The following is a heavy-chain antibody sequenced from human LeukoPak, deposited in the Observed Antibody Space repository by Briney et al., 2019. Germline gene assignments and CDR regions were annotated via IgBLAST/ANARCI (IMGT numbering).Heavy chain of an antibody. CDR3: ARGGYSGSYGLDY. CDR2: INTYNGNT. CDR1: GYTFSSYD. D-gene: IGHD6-6*01. J-gene: IGHJ4*02. V-gene: IGHV1-18*01. Sequence: GASVKVSCKASGYTFSSYDITWVRQAPGQGLEWMGWINTYNGNTNYAQNLQGRVSMTTDTSTSTAYMELRSLRSDDTAVYYCARGGYSGSYGLDYWGQGTLVTVSS.